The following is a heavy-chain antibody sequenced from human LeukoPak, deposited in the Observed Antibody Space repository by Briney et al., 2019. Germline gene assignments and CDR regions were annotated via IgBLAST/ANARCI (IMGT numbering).Heavy chain of an antibody. V-gene: IGHV7-4-1*02. CDR2: INTNTGNP. CDR1: GYTFTSYA. J-gene: IGHJ6*03. CDR3: ARSIPNVDIVATITANYYYYYMDV. Sequence: ASVKVSCKASGYTFTSYAMNWVRQAPGQGLEWMGWINTNTGNPTYARGFTGRFVFSLDTSVSTAYLQISSLKAEDTAVYYCARSIPNVDIVATITANYYYYYMDVWGKGTTVTVSS. D-gene: IGHD5-12*01.